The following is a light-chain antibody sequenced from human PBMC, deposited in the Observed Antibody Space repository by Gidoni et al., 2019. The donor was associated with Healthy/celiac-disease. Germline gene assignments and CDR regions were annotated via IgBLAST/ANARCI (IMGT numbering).Light chain of an antibody. CDR1: SLRSYY. Sequence: SSELTQDPAVSVALGHTVRITCQGESLRSYYASWYQQKQGQAPVLVIYGKNNRPSGIPDRFSGSSSGNTASLTITGAQAEDEADYYCNSRDSSGNHLVFGGGTKLTVL. CDR2: GKN. J-gene: IGLJ2*01. CDR3: NSRDSSGNHLV. V-gene: IGLV3-19*01.